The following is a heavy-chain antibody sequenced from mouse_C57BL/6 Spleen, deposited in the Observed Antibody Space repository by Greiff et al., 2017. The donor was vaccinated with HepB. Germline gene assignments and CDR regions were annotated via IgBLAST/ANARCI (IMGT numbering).Heavy chain of an antibody. V-gene: IGHV1-82*01. J-gene: IGHJ2*01. Sequence: QVQLQHSGPELVKPGASVKISCKASGYAFSSSWMNWVKQRPGKGLEWIGRIYPGDGDTNYNGKFKGKATLTADKSSSTAYMQLSSLTSEDSAVYFCARGITTVVAPDYWGQGTTLTVSS. CDR2: IYPGDGDT. D-gene: IGHD1-1*01. CDR1: GYAFSSSW. CDR3: ARGITTVVAPDY.